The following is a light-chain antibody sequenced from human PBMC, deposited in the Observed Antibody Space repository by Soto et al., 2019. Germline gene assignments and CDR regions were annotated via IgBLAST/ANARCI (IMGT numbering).Light chain of an antibody. Sequence: DIQITHSPSALPASESNRVTITSRASQSISNWLAWYQQKPGTAPKVLIYHASNLQSGVPSRFSGSGSGTDFTLTISSLQPEDFATYYCQQANSFPLTFGGGTKVDIK. CDR2: HAS. J-gene: IGKJ4*01. CDR3: QQANSFPLT. V-gene: IGKV1-12*01. CDR1: QSISNW.